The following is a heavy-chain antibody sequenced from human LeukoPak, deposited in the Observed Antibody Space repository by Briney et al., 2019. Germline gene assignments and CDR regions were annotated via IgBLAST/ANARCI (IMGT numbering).Heavy chain of an antibody. CDR3: ARDTEGANYYYYGMDV. CDR1: GFAFSSYN. CDR2: IGSSGSPT. J-gene: IGHJ6*02. D-gene: IGHD1-26*01. Sequence: GGSLRLSCAASGFAFSSYNMNWVRQAPGKGLEWISYIGSSGSPTHYADSVKGRFTISRDNAKNSLYLQMNSLRDEDTAVFYCARDTEGANYYYYGMDVWGQGATVTVSS. V-gene: IGHV3-48*02.